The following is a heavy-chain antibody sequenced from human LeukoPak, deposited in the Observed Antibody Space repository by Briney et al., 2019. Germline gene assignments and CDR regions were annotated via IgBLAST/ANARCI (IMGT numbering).Heavy chain of an antibody. D-gene: IGHD2-2*01. Sequence: PSETLSLTCTVSAGSISIYYWSWIRQPAGKGLEWIGRIYTSVSTNSNPSLKSRVTVSVDTSKNQFSLKLSSVTASDTAVYYCARERLGYCSSTSCYEVYYYYGMDVWGQGTTVTVSS. V-gene: IGHV4-4*07. CDR2: IYTSVST. J-gene: IGHJ6*02. CDR3: ARERLGYCSSTSCYEVYYYYGMDV. CDR1: AGSISIYY.